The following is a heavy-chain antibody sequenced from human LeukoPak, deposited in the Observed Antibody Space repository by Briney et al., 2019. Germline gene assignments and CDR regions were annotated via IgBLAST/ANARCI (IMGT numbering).Heavy chain of an antibody. CDR3: ARGKISGRYYGSGPNPDY. J-gene: IGHJ4*02. D-gene: IGHD3-10*01. CDR1: GFTFSSYG. Sequence: PGGSLRLSCAASGFTFSSYGMSWVRQAPGKGLEWVSAISGSGGSTYYADSVKGRFTISRDNSKNTLYLQMNSLRAEDTAVYYCARGKISGRYYGSGPNPDYWGQGTLVTVSS. CDR2: ISGSGGST. V-gene: IGHV3-23*01.